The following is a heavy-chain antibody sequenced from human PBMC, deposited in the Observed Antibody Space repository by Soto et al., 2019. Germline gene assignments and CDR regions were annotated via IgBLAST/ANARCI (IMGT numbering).Heavy chain of an antibody. D-gene: IGHD3-22*01. CDR1: GGSISSGDYY. J-gene: IGHJ4*02. CDR3: ARDSFGNYYDSSGYYGY. CDR2: IYYSGST. V-gene: IGHV4-30-4*01. Sequence: PSETLSLTCTVSGGSISSGDYYWSWIRQPPGKGLEWIGYIYYSGSTYYNPSLKSRVTISVDTSKHQFSLKLSSVTAADTAVYYCARDSFGNYYDSSGYYGYWGQGTLVTVSS.